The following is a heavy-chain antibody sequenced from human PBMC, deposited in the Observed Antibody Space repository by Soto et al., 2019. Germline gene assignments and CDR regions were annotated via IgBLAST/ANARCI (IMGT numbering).Heavy chain of an antibody. V-gene: IGHV4-30-2*01. CDR1: GDSISFGSSS. D-gene: IGHD1-20*01. CDR3: ARAPGITRGSGMDV. Sequence: SETLSLTCAVYGDSISFGSSSWNWIRQPPGKGLEWIGHIYHTVSTYYNPSLKSRVTISVDRSKDQFSLKLNSVTAADTAVYFCARAPGITRGSGMDVWGQGTTVTVSS. J-gene: IGHJ6*02. CDR2: IYHTVST.